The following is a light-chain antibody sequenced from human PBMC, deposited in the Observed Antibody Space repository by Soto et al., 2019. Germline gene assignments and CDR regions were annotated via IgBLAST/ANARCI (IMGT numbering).Light chain of an antibody. CDR1: QSVLYSSNNKNY. V-gene: IGKV4-1*01. Sequence: DIVMTQSPDSLAVSLGERATINCKSSQSVLYSSNNKNYLAWYQQKPGQPPKLLIYWASTRDSGVPDRFSGSGSGTDFTLTISSLQAEDVAVYCCQQHYSTPPTFGQGTKVEIK. J-gene: IGKJ1*01. CDR2: WAS. CDR3: QQHYSTPPT.